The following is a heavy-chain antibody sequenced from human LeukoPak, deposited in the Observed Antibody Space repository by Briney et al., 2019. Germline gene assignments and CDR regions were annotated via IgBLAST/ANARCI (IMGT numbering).Heavy chain of an antibody. CDR3: TRDLMDYDVSTGLHHYYTDV. Sequence: GGSLRLSCAASGFTFDTYWMHWVRQAPGKGLVWVSRIHRDGNNINYADFVQGRFTVSRDNAKNTLYLQMNTLRVEDTAVYYCTRDLMDYDVSTGLHHYYTDVWGQGTTVTVSS. CDR1: GFTFDTYW. J-gene: IGHJ6*02. V-gene: IGHV3-74*01. CDR2: IHRDGNNI. D-gene: IGHD3-9*01.